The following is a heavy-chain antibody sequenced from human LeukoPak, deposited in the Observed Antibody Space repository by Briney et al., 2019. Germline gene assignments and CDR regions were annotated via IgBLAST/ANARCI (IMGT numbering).Heavy chain of an antibody. CDR3: ARDSSGWYREAFDI. CDR1: GGSLSGYY. CDR2: INHSGST. V-gene: IGHV4-34*01. Sequence: PSETLSLTCAVYGGSLSGYYWSWIRQPPGKGLEWIGEINHSGSTKYNPSLKSRVNISVDTSKNQFSLKLSSVTAADTAVYYCARDSSGWYREAFDIWGQGTMVTVSS. J-gene: IGHJ3*02. D-gene: IGHD6-19*01.